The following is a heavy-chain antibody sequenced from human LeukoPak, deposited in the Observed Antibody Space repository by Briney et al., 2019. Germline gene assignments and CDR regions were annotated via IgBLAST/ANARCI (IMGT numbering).Heavy chain of an antibody. Sequence: RSETLSLTCTVSGGSISSSSYYWGWIRQPPGKGLEWIGNIYYSGSTYYNPSLKSRVTISVDTSKNQFSLKLTSVTAADTAVYYCARQTRYWEPHGFDYWGQGTVDTVSS. V-gene: IGHV4-39*01. J-gene: IGHJ4*02. D-gene: IGHD1-26*01. CDR3: ARQTRYWEPHGFDY. CDR2: IYYSGST. CDR1: GGSISSSSYY.